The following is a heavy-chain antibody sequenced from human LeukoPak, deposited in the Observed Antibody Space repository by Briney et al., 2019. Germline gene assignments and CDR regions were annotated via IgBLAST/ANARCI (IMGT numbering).Heavy chain of an antibody. CDR3: ARDQIQLWLLYYFDN. Sequence: PGRSLRLSCAASGFTFSSYAMHWVRQAPGKGLEWVAVISYDGSNKYYADSVKGRFTISRDNSKNTLYLQMNSLRAEDTAVYYCARDQIQLWLLYYFDNWGQGTLVTVSS. CDR2: ISYDGSNK. D-gene: IGHD5-18*01. CDR1: GFTFSSYA. V-gene: IGHV3-30-3*01. J-gene: IGHJ4*02.